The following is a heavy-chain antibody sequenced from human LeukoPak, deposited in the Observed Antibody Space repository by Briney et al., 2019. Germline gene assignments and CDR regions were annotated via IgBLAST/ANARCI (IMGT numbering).Heavy chain of an antibody. CDR2: IYHSGST. Sequence: PSETLSLTCTVSGYSISSGYYWGWIRQPPGKGLEWIGSIYHSGSTYYNPSLKSRVTISVDTSKNQFSLKLSSVTAADTAVYYCARARLQYGSGSYYSIQYDYWGQGTLVTVSS. CDR3: ARARLQYGSGSYYSIQYDY. J-gene: IGHJ4*02. V-gene: IGHV4-38-2*02. CDR1: GYSISSGYY. D-gene: IGHD3-10*01.